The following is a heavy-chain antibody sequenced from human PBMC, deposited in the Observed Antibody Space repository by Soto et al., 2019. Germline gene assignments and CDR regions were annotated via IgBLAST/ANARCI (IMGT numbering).Heavy chain of an antibody. CDR3: VKDGVARNGNWDWFDP. V-gene: IGHV3-23*01. D-gene: IGHD6-19*01. CDR2: IHGEGAGS. J-gene: IGHJ5*02. CDR1: GFTFRNYA. Sequence: EVELLESGGGLVQPGGSVRLSCAASGFTFRNYAMSWVRQAPGKGLEWVSSIHGEGAGSFYADAVKGRFTVSRDDSKQPLYLQMSSLRVDDTAVCYCVKDGVARNGNWDWFDPWGQGTLVTVAS.